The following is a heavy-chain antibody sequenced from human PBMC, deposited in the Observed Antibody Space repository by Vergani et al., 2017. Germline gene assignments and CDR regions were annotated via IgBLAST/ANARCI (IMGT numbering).Heavy chain of an antibody. J-gene: IGHJ6*03. Sequence: QVQLQESGPGLVKPSETLSLTCTVSGGSISSYYWSWIRQPPGKGLEWIGYIYYSGSTNYNPSLKSRVTISVDTSKNQFSLKLSSVTAADTAVYYCAREGAGYCTNGVCYRYYYYMDVWGKGTTVTVSS. D-gene: IGHD2-8*01. CDR2: IYYSGST. CDR1: GGSISSYY. V-gene: IGHV4-59*01. CDR3: AREGAGYCTNGVCYRYYYYMDV.